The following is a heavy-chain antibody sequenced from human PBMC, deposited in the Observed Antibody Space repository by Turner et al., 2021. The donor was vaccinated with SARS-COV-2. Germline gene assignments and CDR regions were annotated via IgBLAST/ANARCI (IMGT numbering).Heavy chain of an antibody. V-gene: IGHV3-21*01. D-gene: IGHD3-22*01. J-gene: IGHJ3*02. CDR3: ARARWDYYDSSGYYPDAFDI. CDR2: IISSSSYI. CDR1: GFTFSTYS. Sequence: EVQLVESGGGLVKPGGSLRLSCAASGFTFSTYSMNWVRQAPGKGLEWVSSIISSSSYIYYADSVKGRFTISRDNAKNSLFLQMNSLRAEDTAVYYCARARWDYYDSSGYYPDAFDIWGQGTMVTVSS.